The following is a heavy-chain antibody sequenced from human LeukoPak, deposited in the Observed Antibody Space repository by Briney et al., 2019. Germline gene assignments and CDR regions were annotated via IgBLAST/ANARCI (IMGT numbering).Heavy chain of an antibody. D-gene: IGHD6-13*01. CDR3: ARVRNLWSGIAAPSDY. CDR2: ISSSSSYI. V-gene: IGHV3-21*01. J-gene: IGHJ4*02. CDR1: GFTFSSYS. Sequence: GGSLRLSCAASGFTFSSYSMTWVRQAPGKGLEWVSSISSSSSYIYYADSVKGRFTISRDNAKNSLYLQMNSLRAEDTAVYYCARVRNLWSGIAAPSDYWGQGTLVTVSS.